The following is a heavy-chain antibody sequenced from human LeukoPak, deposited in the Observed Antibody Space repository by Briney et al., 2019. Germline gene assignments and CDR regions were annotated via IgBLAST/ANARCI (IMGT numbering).Heavy chain of an antibody. CDR3: ARPLFGDWYFDY. CDR1: GFTFSSYE. J-gene: IGHJ4*02. D-gene: IGHD3-10*01. CDR2: ISSSGSTI. Sequence: SGGSLRLSCAASGFTFSSYEMNWVRQAPGKGLEWVSYISSSGSTIYYADSVKGRFTISRDNAKNSLYLQMNSLRAEDTAVYYCARPLFGDWYFDYWGQGTLVTVSS. V-gene: IGHV3-48*03.